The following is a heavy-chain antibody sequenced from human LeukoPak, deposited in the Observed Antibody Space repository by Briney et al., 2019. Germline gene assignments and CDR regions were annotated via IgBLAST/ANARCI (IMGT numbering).Heavy chain of an antibody. CDR1: GFTFNSYW. CDR2: INSDGSST. Sequence: GGSLRLSCAASGFTFNSYWMHWVRQAPGKGLVWVSRINSDGSSTSYADSVKGRFTISRDNAKNTLYLQMNSLRAEDTAVYYCARVSSGSYFGYYYYYMDVWGKGTTVTVSS. D-gene: IGHD1-26*01. V-gene: IGHV3-74*01. CDR3: ARVSSGSYFGYYYYYMDV. J-gene: IGHJ6*03.